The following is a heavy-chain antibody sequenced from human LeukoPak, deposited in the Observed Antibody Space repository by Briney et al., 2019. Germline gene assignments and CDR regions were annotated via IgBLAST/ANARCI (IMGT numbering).Heavy chain of an antibody. CDR2: ISGSGGST. CDR1: GFTFSSYA. V-gene: IGHV3-23*01. Sequence: GRSLRLSCAASGFTFSSYAMSWVRQAPGKGLEWVSAISGSGGSTYYAASVKGRFTISRDNSKNTLYLQMNSLRAEDTAVYYCAKLPPPYCSSTSCPDYWGQGTLVTVSS. J-gene: IGHJ4*02. CDR3: AKLPPPYCSSTSCPDY. D-gene: IGHD2-2*01.